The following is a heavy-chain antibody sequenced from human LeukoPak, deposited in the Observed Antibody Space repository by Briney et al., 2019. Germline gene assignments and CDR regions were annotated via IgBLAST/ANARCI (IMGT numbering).Heavy chain of an antibody. J-gene: IGHJ3*02. CDR2: YIYTSVST. CDR3: ARDRGSGSYNVFDI. D-gene: IGHD3-10*01. V-gene: IGHV4-61*02. CDR1: GGSISSGSYY. Sequence: SETLSLTCTVSGGSISSGSYYWVWIRQSAGTGLEWIGRIYIYTSVSTNYNPSLKNRVTISVDTSKNQFSLNLSSVTAADTAVYYCARDRGSGSYNVFDIWGQGTKVTVSS.